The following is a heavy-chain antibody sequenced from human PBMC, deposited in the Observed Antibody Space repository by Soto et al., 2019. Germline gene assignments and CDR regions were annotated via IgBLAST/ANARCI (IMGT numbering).Heavy chain of an antibody. CDR3: ARANPWFDP. J-gene: IGHJ5*02. CDR1: GFTFSSYA. V-gene: IGHV3-30-3*01. CDR2: ISYDGSNK. Sequence: QVQLVESGGGVVQPGRSLRLSCAASGFTFSSYAMHWVRQAPGKGLEWVAVISYDGSNKYYADSVTGRFTISRDNSKNTLYLQMNSLRAEDPAVYYCARANPWFDPWGQGTLVTVSS.